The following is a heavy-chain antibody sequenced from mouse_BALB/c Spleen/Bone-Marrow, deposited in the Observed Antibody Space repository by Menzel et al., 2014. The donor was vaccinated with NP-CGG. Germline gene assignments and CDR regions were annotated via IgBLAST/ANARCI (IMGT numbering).Heavy chain of an antibody. V-gene: IGHV5-17*02. Sequence: EVKVVESGGGLVQPGGSRKLSCAASGFTFSSFGMHWVRQAPEKGLEWVAYISSGSSTIYYADTVKGRFTISRDNPKNTLFLRMTSLRSEDTAMYYCATGTRAMDYWGQGTSVTVSS. CDR3: ATGTRAMDY. CDR2: ISSGSSTI. D-gene: IGHD4-1*01. CDR1: GFTFSSFG. J-gene: IGHJ4*01.